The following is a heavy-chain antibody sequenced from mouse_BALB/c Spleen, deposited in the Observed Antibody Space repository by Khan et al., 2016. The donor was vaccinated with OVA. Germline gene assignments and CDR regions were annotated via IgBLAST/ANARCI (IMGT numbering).Heavy chain of an antibody. D-gene: IGHD1-2*01. CDR2: ISYSGTT. CDR1: GYSITSDCA. J-gene: IGHJ4*01. V-gene: IGHV3-2*02. CDR3: SRRTTATFYAMDY. Sequence: EVELVESGPGLVKPSQSLSLTCTVTGYSITSDCAWTWIRQFPGNRLEFMGYISYSGTTFYNPSLKSRISITRDTSKNQFFLQLSSVTTEDTATYYCSRRTTATFYAMDYLGQGTSVTVSS.